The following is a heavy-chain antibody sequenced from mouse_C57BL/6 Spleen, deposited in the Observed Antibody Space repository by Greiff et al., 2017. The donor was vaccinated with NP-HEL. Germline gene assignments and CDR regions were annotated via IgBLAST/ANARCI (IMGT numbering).Heavy chain of an antibody. V-gene: IGHV1-69*01. CDR2: IDPSDSYT. J-gene: IGHJ4*01. CDR1: GYTFTSYW. D-gene: IGHD1-2*01. CDR3: ARLRPYYYAMDY. Sequence: QVQLQQPGAELVMPGASVKLSCKASGYTFTSYWMHWVKQRPGQGLEWIGEIDPSDSYTNYNQKFKGKSTLTVDKSSSTAYMQLSSLTSEDSAVYDCARLRPYYYAMDYWGQGTSVTVSS.